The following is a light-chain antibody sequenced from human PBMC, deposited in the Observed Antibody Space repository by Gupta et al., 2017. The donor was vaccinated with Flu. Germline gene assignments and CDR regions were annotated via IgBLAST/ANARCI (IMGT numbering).Light chain of an antibody. CDR3: QHYANLPLT. Sequence: PASLSATVGDRVTIACQASQDIKKSLNWAQQKPGKAPEGLIYDASNLETGVPSRFSGSGSGTHFTVTSSSLQPEDVGTYYCQHYANLPLTFGGGTKVEI. V-gene: IGKV1-33*01. J-gene: IGKJ4*01. CDR1: QDIKKS. CDR2: DAS.